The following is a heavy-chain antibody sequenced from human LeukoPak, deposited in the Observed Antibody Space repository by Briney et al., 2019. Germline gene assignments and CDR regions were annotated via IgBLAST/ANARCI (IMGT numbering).Heavy chain of an antibody. CDR2: IYSGGST. CDR3: AKDGYYDSSGYVIDAFDI. V-gene: IGHV3-53*01. CDR1: GFTVSSNY. D-gene: IGHD3-22*01. Sequence: GGSLRLSCAASGFTVSSNYMSWVRQAPGKGLEWVSVIYSGGSTYYPDSVKGRFTISRDNSKNTLYLQMNSLRAEDTAVYYCAKDGYYDSSGYVIDAFDIWGQGTMVTVSS. J-gene: IGHJ3*02.